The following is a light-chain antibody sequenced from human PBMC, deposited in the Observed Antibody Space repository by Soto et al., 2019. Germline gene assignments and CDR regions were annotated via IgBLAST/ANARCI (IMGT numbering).Light chain of an antibody. Sequence: QSALAQPPSVSGAPGQKVTISCTGSSSNIGAGYDLHWYQQLPGTAPKLLLYGNSNRPSGVPDRFSGSKSGTSASLAITGLQAEDEADYYCQSYDSSLSAYVFGTGTKATV. V-gene: IGLV1-40*01. J-gene: IGLJ1*01. CDR2: GNS. CDR1: SSNIGAGYD. CDR3: QSYDSSLSAYV.